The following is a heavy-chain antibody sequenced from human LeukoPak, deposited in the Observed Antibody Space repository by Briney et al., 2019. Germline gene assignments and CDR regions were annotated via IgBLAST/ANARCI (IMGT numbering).Heavy chain of an antibody. V-gene: IGHV3-64*01. CDR1: GFTFSSYA. CDR2: ISSNGGST. J-gene: IGHJ4*02. D-gene: IGHD3-10*01. CDR3: ARDWATTWYGEYFDY. Sequence: PGGSLRLSCAASGFTFSSYAMHWVRQAPGKGLEYVSAISSNGGSTYYANSVKGRFTISRDNSKNTLYLQMGSLRAEDTAVYYCARDWATTWYGEYFDYWGQGTLVTVSS.